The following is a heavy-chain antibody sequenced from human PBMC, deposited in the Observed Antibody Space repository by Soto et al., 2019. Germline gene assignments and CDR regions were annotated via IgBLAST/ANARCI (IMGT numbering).Heavy chain of an antibody. V-gene: IGHV4-59*12. CDR1: GGSTSSYY. D-gene: IGHD3-22*01. J-gene: IGHJ4*01. CDR2: IYYSGST. Sequence: SETLSLACTVSGGSTSSYYWSWIRQPPGKGLEWIGYIYYSGSTYYNPSLKSRVTISVDTSKNQFSLMLSSLTAADTAVYPCARGRDNYDSSRYLDYWGHGTLVTDSS. CDR3: ARGRDNYDSSRYLDY.